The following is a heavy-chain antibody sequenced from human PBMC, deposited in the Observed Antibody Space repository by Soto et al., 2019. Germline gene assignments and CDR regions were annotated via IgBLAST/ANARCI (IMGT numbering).Heavy chain of an antibody. J-gene: IGHJ4*02. CDR1: GFSFSGYA. CDR3: AKDSIPYSSSYDLDH. V-gene: IGHV3-23*01. Sequence: EVQLLESGGGLVQPGGSLRLSCVASGFSFSGYAMSWVRQAPGKGLGWVSSITGTGVSIYYADSVRGRFTISRDNSKHTLYLQMSSLRAEDAARYYCAKDSIPYSSSYDLDHWGRGALVTVSS. CDR2: ITGTGVSI. D-gene: IGHD6-6*01.